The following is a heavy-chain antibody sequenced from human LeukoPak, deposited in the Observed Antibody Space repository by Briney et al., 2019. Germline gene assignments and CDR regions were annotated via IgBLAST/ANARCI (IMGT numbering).Heavy chain of an antibody. V-gene: IGHV3-74*01. Sequence: XGSLRLSCEASGFTFSSYWMHWVRQAPGKGLVWVSRINSDGSDRNYADSVKGRFTISRDNAKNTVYLQMNSLRAEDTAVYYCARDLREANHRGQGALVTVSS. CDR3: ARDLREANH. J-gene: IGHJ4*02. D-gene: IGHD1-14*01. CDR2: INSDGSDR. CDR1: GFTFSSYW.